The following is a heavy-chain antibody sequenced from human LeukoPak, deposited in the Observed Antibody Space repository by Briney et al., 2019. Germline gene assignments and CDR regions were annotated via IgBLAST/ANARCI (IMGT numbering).Heavy chain of an antibody. V-gene: IGHV3-23*01. J-gene: IGHJ4*02. Sequence: GGSLRLSCAASGFTFSSQGMHWVRQAPGKGLEWVSAISESGSGTYYADSVKGRFTISRDNSKDTLSLQMNSLRAEDTAVYYCAKDIAQGYTFGSIEQDYWGQGTLVTVSS. D-gene: IGHD5-18*01. CDR1: GFTFSSQG. CDR2: ISESGSGT. CDR3: AKDIAQGYTFGSIEQDY.